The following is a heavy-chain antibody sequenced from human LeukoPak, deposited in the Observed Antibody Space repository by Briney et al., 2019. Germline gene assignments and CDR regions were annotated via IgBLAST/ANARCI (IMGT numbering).Heavy chain of an antibody. J-gene: IGHJ4*02. CDR2: ISGSGDRT. V-gene: IGHV3-23*01. CDR3: AKVPQPDYYFDS. Sequence: GGSLRLSCSASGFSFSSYDMSWVRQAPGKGLEWVSSISGSGDRTIYADSVRGRLIISRDKSKNTLYLQMSSLRAEDTAVYYCAKVPQPDYYFDSWGQGSLVTVPS. CDR1: GFSFSSYD.